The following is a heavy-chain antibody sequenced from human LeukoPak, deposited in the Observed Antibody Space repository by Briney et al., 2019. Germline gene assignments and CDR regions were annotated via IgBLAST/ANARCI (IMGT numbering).Heavy chain of an antibody. CDR1: GFTFSNYA. D-gene: IGHD6-13*01. CDR3: AKNAAFGLLDY. J-gene: IGHJ4*02. V-gene: IGHV3-23*01. Sequence: GGSLRLSCAASGFTFSNYAMSWVRQAPGKGLEWVSAISGSGGSTYYADSLKGRFTISRDNPKNTLYLQMNSLRAEDTAIYYCAKNAAFGLLDYWGQGTLVTVSS. CDR2: ISGSGGST.